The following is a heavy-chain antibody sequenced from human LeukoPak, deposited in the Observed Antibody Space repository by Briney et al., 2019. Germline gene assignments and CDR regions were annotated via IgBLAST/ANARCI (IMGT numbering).Heavy chain of an antibody. Sequence: GGSLRLSCAASGFTFSDYYMSWIRQAPGKGLEWVGFISTSGSTIYYAYSVKGRFTISRDNDKSSMYLPMNSMRADDTAVYYCERGAGYQLLPGYFSSMDVWGKGTTVTVSS. CDR3: ERGAGYQLLPGYFSSMDV. J-gene: IGHJ6*03. D-gene: IGHD2-2*01. V-gene: IGHV3-11*01. CDR1: GFTFSDYY. CDR2: ISTSGSTI.